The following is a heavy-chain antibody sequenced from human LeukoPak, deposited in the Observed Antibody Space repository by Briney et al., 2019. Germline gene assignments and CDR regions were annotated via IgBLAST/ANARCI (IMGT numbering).Heavy chain of an antibody. CDR1: GFTFSSYS. J-gene: IGHJ3*02. V-gene: IGHV3-21*06. CDR2: TSSSSSYI. D-gene: IGHD2/OR15-2a*01. CDR3: ARDVFSWNAFEI. Sequence: GGSLRLSCAASGFTFSSYSMNWVRQAPGKGLEWVSSTSSSSSYIYYADSVKGRFTISRDNAKNLLYLQMKSLRAEDSAVYYCARDVFSWNAFEIWGQGAMVTVSS.